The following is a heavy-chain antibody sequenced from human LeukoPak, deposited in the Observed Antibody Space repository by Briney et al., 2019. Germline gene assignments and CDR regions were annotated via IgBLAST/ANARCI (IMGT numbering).Heavy chain of an antibody. J-gene: IGHJ6*03. Sequence: PSETLSLTCSVSGYSISSGNYWGWIRQPPGKGLEWIGSIYHSGSTYYNSSLKSRVTISVDTSKNQFSLKLSSVTAADTAVYYCAREELLLLGYYYYYYYMDVWGKGTTVTVSS. CDR3: AREELLLLGYYYYYYYMDV. D-gene: IGHD2-15*01. CDR2: IYHSGST. V-gene: IGHV4-38-2*02. CDR1: GYSISSGNY.